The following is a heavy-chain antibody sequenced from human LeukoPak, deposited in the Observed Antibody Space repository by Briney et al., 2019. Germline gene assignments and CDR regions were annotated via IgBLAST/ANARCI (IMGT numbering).Heavy chain of an antibody. Sequence: PGTSLRLSCAASGFTFSSSAMHWVRQAPGKGLEWVAVISYDGSNKYYADSVKGRFTISRDNSESTLYLQMNSLRAEDTAVYYCARDPIAAVRFDYWGQGTLVTVSS. J-gene: IGHJ4*02. CDR3: ARDPIAAVRFDY. CDR1: GFTFSSSA. V-gene: IGHV3-30-3*01. D-gene: IGHD6-13*01. CDR2: ISYDGSNK.